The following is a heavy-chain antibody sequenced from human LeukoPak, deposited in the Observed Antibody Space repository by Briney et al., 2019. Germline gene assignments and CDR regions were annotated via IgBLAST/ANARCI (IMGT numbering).Heavy chain of an antibody. V-gene: IGHV3-23*01. Sequence: GGSLRLSCAASGFTFSSYAMSRVRQAPGKGLEWVSAISGSGGSTYYADSVKGRFTISRDNSKNTLYLQMNSLRAEDTAVYYCAKDRIAVAGSPLPSDYWGQGTLVTVSS. CDR1: GFTFSSYA. CDR2: ISGSGGST. CDR3: AKDRIAVAGSPLPSDY. D-gene: IGHD6-19*01. J-gene: IGHJ4*02.